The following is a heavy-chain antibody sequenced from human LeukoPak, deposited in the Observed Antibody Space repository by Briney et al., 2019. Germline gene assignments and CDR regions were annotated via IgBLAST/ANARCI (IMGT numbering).Heavy chain of an antibody. CDR3: ASSYDSSGYYYFDY. V-gene: IGHV1-69*13. D-gene: IGHD3-22*01. J-gene: IGHJ4*02. CDR2: IIPIFGTA. Sequence: SLKVSCKASGCTFSSYAISWVRQAPGQGLEWMGGIIPIFGTANYAQKFQGRVTITADESTSTAYMELSSLRSEDTAVYCCASSYDSSGYYYFDYWGQGTLVTVSS. CDR1: GCTFSSYA.